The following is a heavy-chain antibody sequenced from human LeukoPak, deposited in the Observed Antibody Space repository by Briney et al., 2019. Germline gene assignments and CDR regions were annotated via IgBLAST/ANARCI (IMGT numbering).Heavy chain of an antibody. CDR3: AKDRVVVVPAASDY. D-gene: IGHD2-2*01. Sequence: PGGSLRLSCAASGFTFSSYAMSWVRQAPGKGLEWVSAISGSGGSTYYAASVKGRFTISRDNSKNTLYLKLNSLRAEDTAVYYCAKDRVVVVPAASDYWGQGTLVTVSS. J-gene: IGHJ4*02. CDR2: ISGSGGST. CDR1: GFTFSSYA. V-gene: IGHV3-23*01.